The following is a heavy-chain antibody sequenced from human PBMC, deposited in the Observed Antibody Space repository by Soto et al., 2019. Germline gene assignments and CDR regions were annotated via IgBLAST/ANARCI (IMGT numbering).Heavy chain of an antibody. V-gene: IGHV4-34*01. CDR3: ARGPRSSSSWYYYGMDV. CDR1: GGSFSCYY. CDR2: INHSGST. D-gene: IGHD6-6*01. Sequence: SETLSLTCAVYGGSFSCYYWIWIRQPPGKGLEWIGEINHSGSTNYNPSLKSRVTISVDTSKNQFSLKLSSVTAADTAVYYCARGPRSSSSWYYYGMDVWGQGTTVTVSS. J-gene: IGHJ6*02.